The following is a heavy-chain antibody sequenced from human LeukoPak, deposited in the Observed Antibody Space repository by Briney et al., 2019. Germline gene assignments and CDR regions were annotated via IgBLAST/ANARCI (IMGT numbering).Heavy chain of an antibody. V-gene: IGHV3-11*01. CDR3: ARYNWNGDDAFDI. Sequence: GGSLRLSCAASGFTFSDYYMSWIRQAPGQGLAWVSYISSSGSTIYYADSVKGRFTISRDNAKNSLYLQMNSLRAEDTAVYYCARYNWNGDDAFDIWGQGTMVTVSS. CDR1: GFTFSDYY. CDR2: ISSSGSTI. D-gene: IGHD1-20*01. J-gene: IGHJ3*02.